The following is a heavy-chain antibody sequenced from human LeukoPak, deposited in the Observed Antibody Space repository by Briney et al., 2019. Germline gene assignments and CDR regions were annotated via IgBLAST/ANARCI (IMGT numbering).Heavy chain of an antibody. D-gene: IGHD3-22*01. Sequence: SQTLSLTCTVSGGSISSGDYYWSRIPQPPGKGLEWIGYIYYSGSTYYNPSLKSRVTISVDTSKNQFSLKLSSVTAADTAVYYCARDSSGYQDFDYWGQGTLVTVSS. CDR1: GGSISSGDYY. V-gene: IGHV4-30-4*01. J-gene: IGHJ4*02. CDR3: ARDSSGYQDFDY. CDR2: IYYSGST.